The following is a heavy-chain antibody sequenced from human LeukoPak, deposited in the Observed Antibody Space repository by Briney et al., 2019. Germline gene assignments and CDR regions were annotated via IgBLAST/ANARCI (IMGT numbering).Heavy chain of an antibody. CDR2: FLYSGTT. Sequence: PSETLSLTCSVSNGAVKNYYWTWIRQPPGQGLEWIGNFLYSGTTTYRASLDSQLIISVDNPKNTVSLRLFSVTAADTAVYFCARAGYTISSYRFDYWGQGALVTVSS. CDR1: NGAVKNYY. V-gene: IGHV4-59*02. CDR3: ARAGYTISSYRFDY. D-gene: IGHD3-16*02. J-gene: IGHJ4*02.